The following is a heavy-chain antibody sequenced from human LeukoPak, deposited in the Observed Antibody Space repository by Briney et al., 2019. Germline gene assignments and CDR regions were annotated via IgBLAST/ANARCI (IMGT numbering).Heavy chain of an antibody. J-gene: IGHJ4*02. CDR2: INHSGST. D-gene: IGHD3-10*01. Sequence: SETLSLTCAVYGGSFSGYYWSWIRRPPGKGLEWIGEINHSGSTNYNPSLKSRVTISVDTSKNQFSLKLSSVTAADTAVYYCARVSSGVYFDYWGQGTLVTVSS. V-gene: IGHV4-34*01. CDR3: ARVSSGVYFDY. CDR1: GGSFSGYY.